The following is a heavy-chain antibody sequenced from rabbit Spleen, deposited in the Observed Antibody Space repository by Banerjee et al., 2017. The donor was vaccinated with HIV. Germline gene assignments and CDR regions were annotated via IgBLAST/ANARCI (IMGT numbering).Heavy chain of an antibody. CDR1: GIDFSSGSY. D-gene: IGHD6-1*01. Sequence: QQQLEESGGGLVKPGGTLTLTCKASGIDFSSGSYMCWVRQAPGKGLELIAWIVDSSGYSHYASWAKGRFTITRSTSLNTVTLQMTSLTAADTATYFCARDYIYGDGDYAFSLWGPGTLFTVS. CDR2: IVDSSGYS. J-gene: IGHJ4*01. V-gene: IGHV1S43*01. CDR3: ARDYIYGDGDYAFSL.